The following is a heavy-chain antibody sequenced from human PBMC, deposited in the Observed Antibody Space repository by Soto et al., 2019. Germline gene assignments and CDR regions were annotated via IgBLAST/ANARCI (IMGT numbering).Heavy chain of an antibody. CDR1: GFTFSSYD. V-gene: IGHV3-13*01. Sequence: GGSLRLSCAASGFTFSSYDMHWVRQATGKGLEWVSAIGTAGDTYYPGSVKGRFTISRENAKNSLYLQMNSLRAGDTAVYYCARLCGGDCYDAFDIWGQGTMVTVSS. J-gene: IGHJ3*02. D-gene: IGHD2-21*02. CDR2: IGTAGDT. CDR3: ARLCGGDCYDAFDI.